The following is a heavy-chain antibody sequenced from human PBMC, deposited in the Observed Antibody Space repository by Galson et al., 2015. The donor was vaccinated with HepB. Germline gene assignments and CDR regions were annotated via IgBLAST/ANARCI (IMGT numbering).Heavy chain of an antibody. CDR3: ARDCYYDSSGYYYPGYYYYGMDV. V-gene: IGHV3-21*01. CDR2: ISSSSSYI. Sequence: SLRLSCAASGFTFSSYSMNWVRQAPGKGLEWVSSISSSSSYIYYADSVKGRFTISRDNAKNSLYLQMNSLRAEDTAVYYCARDCYYDSSGYYYPGYYYYGMDVWGQGTMVTVSS. D-gene: IGHD3-22*01. CDR1: GFTFSSYS. J-gene: IGHJ6*02.